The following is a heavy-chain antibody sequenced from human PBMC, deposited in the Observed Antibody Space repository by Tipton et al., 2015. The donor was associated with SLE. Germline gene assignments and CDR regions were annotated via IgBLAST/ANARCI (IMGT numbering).Heavy chain of an antibody. D-gene: IGHD1-1*01. CDR1: GGSIRSSNW. J-gene: IGHJ6*02. Sequence: TLSLTCAVSGGSIRSSNWWSWVRQPPGKGLEWIGEIHHSGSTNSNPSLKSRVTISVDKSKNQFSLNLTSVTASDTAVYYCARSTTSQGRMDVWGQGTTVTVSS. CDR3: ARSTTSQGRMDV. CDR2: IHHSGST. V-gene: IGHV4-4*02.